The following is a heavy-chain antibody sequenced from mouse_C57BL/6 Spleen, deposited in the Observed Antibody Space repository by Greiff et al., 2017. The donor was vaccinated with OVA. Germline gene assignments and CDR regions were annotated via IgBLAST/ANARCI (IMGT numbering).Heavy chain of an antibody. CDR2: IDPNSGGT. V-gene: IGHV1-72*01. D-gene: IGHD1-1*01. Sequence: QVQLQQPGAELVKPGASVKLSCKASGYTFTSYWMHWVKQRPGRGLEWIGMIDPNSGGTKYNEKFKSKATLTVDKPSSTAYMQLSSLTSEDSAVYYCARWGYYGSSYVCCAMDYWGQGTSVTVSS. CDR1: GYTFTSYW. J-gene: IGHJ4*01. CDR3: ARWGYYGSSYVCCAMDY.